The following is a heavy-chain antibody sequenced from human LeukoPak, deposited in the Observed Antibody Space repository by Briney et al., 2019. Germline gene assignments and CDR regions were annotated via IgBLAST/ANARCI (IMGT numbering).Heavy chain of an antibody. V-gene: IGHV4-59*12. Sequence: PSETLSLTCTVSGGSISSYYWSWIRQPPGKGLEWIGYIYYSGSTNYNPSLKSRVTISVDTSKNQFSLKLSSVTAADTAVYYCARGLRGIHAYYYYYGMDVWGQGTTVTVSS. J-gene: IGHJ6*02. CDR2: IYYSGST. CDR3: ARGLRGIHAYYYYYGMDV. CDR1: GGSISSYY. D-gene: IGHD2/OR15-2a*01.